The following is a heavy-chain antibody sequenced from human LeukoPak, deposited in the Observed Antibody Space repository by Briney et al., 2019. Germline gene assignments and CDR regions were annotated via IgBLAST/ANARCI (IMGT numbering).Heavy chain of an antibody. CDR3: ERGNSRGWYY. D-gene: IGHD6-19*01. CDR1: GYTFTGYY. J-gene: IGHJ4*02. CDR2: INPNSGGT. V-gene: IGHV1-2*02. Sequence: GASVKVSCKASGYTFTGYYMHWVRQAPGQGLEWMGWINPNSGGTNYAQKFQGRVTMTRDTSNSTPYMELRTLRSDDTAVYYCERGNSRGWYYWGQGTLVSVCS.